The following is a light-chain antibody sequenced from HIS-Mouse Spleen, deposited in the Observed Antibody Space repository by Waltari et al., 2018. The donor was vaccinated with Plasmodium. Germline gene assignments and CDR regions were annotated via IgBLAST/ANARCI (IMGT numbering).Light chain of an antibody. V-gene: IGKV3-11*01. J-gene: IGKJ5*01. CDR3: QQRSNWIT. Sequence: EIVLTQSPATLSLSPGERATLPCRASQSVSSYLAWYHQKPGQAPRLLIYYASNRATGIPARFSGSGSGTDFTLTISSLGPEDFAVYYCQQRSNWITFGQGTRLEIK. CDR2: YAS. CDR1: QSVSSY.